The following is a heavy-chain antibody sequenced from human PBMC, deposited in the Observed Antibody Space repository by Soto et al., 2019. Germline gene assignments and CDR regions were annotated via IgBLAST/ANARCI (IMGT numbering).Heavy chain of an antibody. V-gene: IGHV4-61*01. CDR1: GDSVTSVSDY. CDR3: ARPRYYYDSSGHYFDY. CDR2: IYYSGSA. J-gene: IGHJ4*02. D-gene: IGHD3-22*01. Sequence: SETLSLTCTVSGDSVTSVSDYWSWIRQPPGKGLEWIGYIYYSGSADYNPSLGSRVTISIDTSKNQFSLKLSSVTAADTAVYYCARPRYYYDSSGHYFDYWGQGTLVTVSS.